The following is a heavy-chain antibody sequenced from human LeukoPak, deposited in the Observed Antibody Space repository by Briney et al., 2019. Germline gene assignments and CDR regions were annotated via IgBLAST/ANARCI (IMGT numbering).Heavy chain of an antibody. Sequence: PSETLSLTCTVSGGSISSYYWSWIRQPAGKGLEWVGRIYSTGSTNYNPSLKSRVTMSVDTSKNQFSLKLNSVTAADTAVYYCARDRYIVPAANYYYYMDVWGKGTTVTVSS. CDR3: ARDRYIVPAANYYYYMDV. CDR1: GGSISSYY. D-gene: IGHD2-2*01. V-gene: IGHV4-4*07. J-gene: IGHJ6*03. CDR2: IYSTGST.